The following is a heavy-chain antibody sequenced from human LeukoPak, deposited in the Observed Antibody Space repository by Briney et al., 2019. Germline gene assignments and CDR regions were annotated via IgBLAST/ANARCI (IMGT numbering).Heavy chain of an antibody. CDR1: GGTFSSYA. CDR3: ASPGRAAAGTGEGFDY. D-gene: IGHD6-13*01. V-gene: IGHV1-69*13. CDR2: IIPIFGTA. J-gene: IGHJ4*02. Sequence: SVKVSCKASGGTFSSYAISWVRQAPGQGLERMGGIIPIFGTANYAQKFQGRVTITADESTSTAYMELSSLRSEDTAVYYCASPGRAAAGTGEGFDYWGQGTLVTVSS.